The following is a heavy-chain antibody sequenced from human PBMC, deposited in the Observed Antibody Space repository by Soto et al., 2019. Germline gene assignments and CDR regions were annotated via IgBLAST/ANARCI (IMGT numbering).Heavy chain of an antibody. CDR2: IYSGGST. J-gene: IGHJ6*03. D-gene: IGHD3-16*01. Sequence: EVQLVESGGGLVQPGGSLRLSCAASGFTVSSNYMSWVRQAPGKGLEWVSVIYSGGSTYYADSVKGRFTISRHNSTNTLYLQMNSLRAEDTAVYYCARGDQSYYYYSDVWGTGTTVTVSS. CDR1: GFTVSSNY. V-gene: IGHV3-53*04. CDR3: ARGDQSYYYYSDV.